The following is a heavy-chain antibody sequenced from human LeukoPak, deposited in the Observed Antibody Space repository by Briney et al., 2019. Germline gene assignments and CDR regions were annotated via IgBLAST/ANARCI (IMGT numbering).Heavy chain of an antibody. CDR2: IYTSGST. J-gene: IGHJ6*02. CDR3: ARDGGRGYSGYDPGDV. D-gene: IGHD5-12*01. Sequence: SETLSLTCTVSGGSLSSYYWRWLRQPAGKGLEWIGRIYTSGSTNYYPSLKSRVTMSVDTSKNQFSLKLSSVTAADTAVYYCARDGGRGYSGYDPGDVWGQGTTVTVSS. CDR1: GGSLSSYY. V-gene: IGHV4-4*07.